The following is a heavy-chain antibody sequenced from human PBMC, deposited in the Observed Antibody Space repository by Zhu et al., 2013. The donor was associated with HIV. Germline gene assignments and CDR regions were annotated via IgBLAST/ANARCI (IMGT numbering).Heavy chain of an antibody. J-gene: IGHJ3*02. D-gene: IGHD3-16*01. Sequence: QVQLVQSGAEVKKPGSSVKVSCKASGGTFSSYAISWVRQAPGQGLEWMGGIIPIFGTANYAQKFQGRVTIAADESASTAYMELSSLRSEDTAVYYCARVPDYVWGTPAVGPRRQDAFDIWAKGQWSPSL. CDR2: IIPIFGTA. V-gene: IGHV1-69*01. CDR1: GGTFSSYA. CDR3: ARVPDYVWGTPAVGPRRQDAFDI.